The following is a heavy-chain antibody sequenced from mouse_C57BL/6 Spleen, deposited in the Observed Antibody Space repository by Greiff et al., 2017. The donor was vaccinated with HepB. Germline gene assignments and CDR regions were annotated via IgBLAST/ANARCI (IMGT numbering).Heavy chain of an antibody. D-gene: IGHD3-1*01. V-gene: IGHV2-6-1*01. CDR1: GFSLTSYG. Sequence: VKLVESGPGLVAPSQSLSITCTVSGFSLTSYGVHWVRQPPGKGLEWLVVIWSDGSTTYNSALKSRLSISKDNSKSQVFLKMNSLQTDDTAMYYCARHLPRGFYAMDYWGQGTSVTVSS. J-gene: IGHJ4*01. CDR2: IWSDGST. CDR3: ARHLPRGFYAMDY.